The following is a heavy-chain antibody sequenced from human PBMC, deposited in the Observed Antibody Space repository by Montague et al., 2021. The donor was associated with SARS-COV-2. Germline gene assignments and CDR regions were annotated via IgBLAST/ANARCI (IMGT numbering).Heavy chain of an antibody. CDR3: ARGGGYYNYGLDV. CDR2: IYCSGST. Sequence: SETLSLTCTVSGGSISNYYWSWIRQPPGRGLEWIVYIYCSGSTDYSPSLKSRVTISLDTSKNQFSLKVTSVTAADTAVYYCARGGGYYNYGLDVWGPGTTVTVSS. V-gene: IGHV4-59*01. D-gene: IGHD3-22*01. J-gene: IGHJ6*02. CDR1: GGSISNYY.